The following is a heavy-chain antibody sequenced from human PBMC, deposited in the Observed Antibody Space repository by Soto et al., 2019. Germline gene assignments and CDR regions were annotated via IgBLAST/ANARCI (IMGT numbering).Heavy chain of an antibody. CDR2: VYHSGST. J-gene: IGHJ4*02. CDR1: GGSISSDY. D-gene: IGHD7-27*01. V-gene: IGHV4-59*01. CDR3: ASAPNWRYLDY. Sequence: SETLSLTCSVSGGSISSDYWIWIRQSPGKGLEWIGYVYHSGSTNYNPSLKSRVTISVDTSKNQSSLKMSSVTAADTAVYYCASAPNWRYLDYWGQGTLVTVSS.